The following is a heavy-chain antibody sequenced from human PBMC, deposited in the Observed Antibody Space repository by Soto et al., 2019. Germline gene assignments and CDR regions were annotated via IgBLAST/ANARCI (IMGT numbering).Heavy chain of an antibody. J-gene: IGHJ5*02. V-gene: IGHV3-9*01. CDR1: GFTFDDYA. CDR2: ISWNSGSI. CDR3: ANDGGT. D-gene: IGHD3-10*01. Sequence: EVQLVESGGGLVQPGRSLRLSCAASGFTFDDYAMHWVRQAPGKGLEWVSGISWNSGSIGYADSVKGRFTISRDNAKNSLYLQMNSLRAEDPALYYCANDGGTWGQGTLVTVSS.